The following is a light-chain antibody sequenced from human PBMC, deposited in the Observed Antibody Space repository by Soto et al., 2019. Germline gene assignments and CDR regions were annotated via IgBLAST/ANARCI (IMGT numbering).Light chain of an antibody. Sequence: EIVLTQSPGTLSLSPGERATLSCRASQTVNNNYLAWYQQKPGQSPRLLMYGASSRATDIPVRFSGSGSGTDFTLTITSLVTEDSAVYYCQQYGGSPLTFCPGTPVDLK. CDR2: GAS. V-gene: IGKV3-20*01. CDR3: QQYGGSPLT. CDR1: QTVNNNY. J-gene: IGKJ3*01.